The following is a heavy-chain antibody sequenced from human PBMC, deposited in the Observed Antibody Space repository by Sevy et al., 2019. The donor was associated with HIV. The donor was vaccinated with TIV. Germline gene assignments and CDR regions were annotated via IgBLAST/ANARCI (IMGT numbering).Heavy chain of an antibody. Sequence: GGSLRLSCAASGFIFSNYALHWVRQTPGEGLEWVAVISFDGTSEYYADSVRGRFTISRDNSKNSLYLQMNSLSGDASALYYWARGPIQLGAFDIWGQGTVVTVSS. D-gene: IGHD1-1*01. CDR3: ARGPIQLGAFDI. CDR2: ISFDGTSE. CDR1: GFIFSNYA. V-gene: IGHV3-30*04. J-gene: IGHJ3*02.